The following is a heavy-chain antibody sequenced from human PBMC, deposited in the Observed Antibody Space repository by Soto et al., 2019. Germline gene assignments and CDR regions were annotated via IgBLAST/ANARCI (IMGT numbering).Heavy chain of an antibody. D-gene: IGHD5-12*01. V-gene: IGHV1-2*02. CDR1: GYTFTGYY. Sequence: ASVKVSCKASGYTFTGYYMHWVRQAPGQGLEWMGWINPNSGGTNYAQKFQGRVTMTRDTSSSSAYMELSSLRSDDTAVYYCAKANSGDHDELDYWGQGTPVT. CDR3: AKANSGDHDELDY. J-gene: IGHJ4*02. CDR2: INPNSGGT.